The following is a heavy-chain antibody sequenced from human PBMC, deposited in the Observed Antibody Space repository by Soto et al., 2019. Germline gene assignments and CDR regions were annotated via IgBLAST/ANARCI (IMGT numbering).Heavy chain of an antibody. Sequence: QGQMVQSGAEVKKPGTSVKVSCKASGYAFINYAVTWVRQAPGEGLVLMGWISPANDNSYSAQKFQDRVTMSTETSSKPAYMELRRLTSDDTAVYYCSREGGNTGTSDYWGQGTLVTVSS. D-gene: IGHD1-7*01. CDR3: SREGGNTGTSDY. CDR2: ISPANDNS. J-gene: IGHJ4*02. CDR1: GYAFINYA. V-gene: IGHV1-18*01.